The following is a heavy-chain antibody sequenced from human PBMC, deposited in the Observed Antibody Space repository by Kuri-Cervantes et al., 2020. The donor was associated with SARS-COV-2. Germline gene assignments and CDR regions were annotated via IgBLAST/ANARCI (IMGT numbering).Heavy chain of an antibody. CDR1: GFTFSSYG. J-gene: IGHJ6*03. CDR3: AEGGYPNWDYYYYYMDV. CDR2: IRYDGSNK. Sequence: GESLKISCAASGFTFSSYGMHWVRQAPGKGLEWVAFIRYDGSNKYYADSVKGRFTISRDNSKNTLYLQMNSLRAEDTAVYYCAEGGYPNWDYYYYYMDVWGKGATVTVSS. D-gene: IGHD7-27*01. V-gene: IGHV3-30*02.